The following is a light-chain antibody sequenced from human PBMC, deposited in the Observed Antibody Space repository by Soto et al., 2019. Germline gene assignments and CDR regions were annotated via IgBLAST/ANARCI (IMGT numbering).Light chain of an antibody. J-gene: IGLJ1*01. CDR1: SSDVGSYNL. Sequence: QSVLTQPASVSGSPGQLITISCTGTSSDVGSYNLVSWYQQHPGKAPKLMIYEVSKRPSGVSNRFSGSKSGNTASLTISGLQAEDEADYYCCSYAGSSTYYVFGTGTQLTVL. V-gene: IGLV2-23*02. CDR3: CSYAGSSTYYV. CDR2: EVS.